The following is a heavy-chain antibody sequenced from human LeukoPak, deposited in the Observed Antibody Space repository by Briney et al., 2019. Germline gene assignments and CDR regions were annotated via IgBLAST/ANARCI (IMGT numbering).Heavy chain of an antibody. Sequence: PGGPLRLSCAASGFTFSSYAMSWVRQAPGKGLEWVSAISGSGGSTYYADSVKGRFTISRDNSKNMLYLQMNSLRAEDTAVYYCAKDRTWGSSSPYEYYFDYWGQGTLVTVSS. CDR3: AKDRTWGSSSPYEYYFDY. J-gene: IGHJ4*02. V-gene: IGHV3-23*01. D-gene: IGHD6-13*01. CDR1: GFTFSSYA. CDR2: ISGSGGST.